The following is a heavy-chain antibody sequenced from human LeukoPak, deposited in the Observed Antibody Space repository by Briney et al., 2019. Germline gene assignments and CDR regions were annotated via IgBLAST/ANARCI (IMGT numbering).Heavy chain of an antibody. J-gene: IGHJ2*01. V-gene: IGHV3-21*01. CDR3: ARDQTSSWYFDL. Sequence: GGSLRLSCAASGFTFSSYTMNWVRQAPGRGLEWVSLITPSSSDIYYAGSVKGRFTISRDNAKNSLYLQMNNLRAEDTAVYFCARDQTSSWYFDLWGRGTLVTVSS. D-gene: IGHD1-7*01. CDR1: GFTFSSYT. CDR2: ITPSSSDI.